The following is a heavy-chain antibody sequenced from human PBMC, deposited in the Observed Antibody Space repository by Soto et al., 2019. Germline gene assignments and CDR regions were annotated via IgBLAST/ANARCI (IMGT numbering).Heavy chain of an antibody. Sequence: PGGSLRLSCAASGFTFSSYAMSWVRQAPGKGLEWVSAISGSGGSTYYADSVKGWFTISRDNSKNTLYLQMNSLKAEDTAVYYCTTERSYYFDSSGFDYWGQGTLVTVSS. CDR2: ISGSGGST. J-gene: IGHJ4*02. V-gene: IGHV3-23*01. CDR3: TTERSYYFDSSGFDY. CDR1: GFTFSSYA. D-gene: IGHD3-22*01.